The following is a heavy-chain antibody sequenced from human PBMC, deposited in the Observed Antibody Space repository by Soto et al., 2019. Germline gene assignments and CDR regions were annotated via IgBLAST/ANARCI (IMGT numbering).Heavy chain of an antibody. CDR3: ARYSYGYGNAK. CDR1: GGSISNYY. D-gene: IGHD5-18*01. Sequence: QVQLQESGPGLVKPSETLSLTCTVSGGSISNYYWSWIRQPPGKGLEWIGYMYYSGSTNYNPSLKSRVTISVDTSKDQFSLKLSSVTAADTAVYYCARYSYGYGNAKWGQGTLVTVSS. CDR2: MYYSGST. V-gene: IGHV4-59*01. J-gene: IGHJ4*02.